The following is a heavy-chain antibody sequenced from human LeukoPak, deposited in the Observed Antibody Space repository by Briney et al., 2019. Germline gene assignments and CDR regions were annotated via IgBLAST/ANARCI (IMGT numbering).Heavy chain of an antibody. CDR2: INPNSGGT. V-gene: IGHV1-2*06. D-gene: IGHD2-15*01. CDR1: GYTFTGYY. Sequence: GASVKVSCKAAGYTFTGYYMFWVRQAPGQGLKWMGRINPNSGGTNYAQKFQGRVTMTRDTSISTAYMELSRLRSDDTAVYYCARGYCSGGSCYSVENRFDPWGQGTLVTVSS. CDR3: ARGYCSGGSCYSVENRFDP. J-gene: IGHJ5*02.